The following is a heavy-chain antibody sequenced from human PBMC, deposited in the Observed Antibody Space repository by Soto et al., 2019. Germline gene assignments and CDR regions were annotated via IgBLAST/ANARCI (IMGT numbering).Heavy chain of an antibody. CDR1: GISLTSYG. J-gene: IGHJ4*02. Sequence: QVKLVESGGGVVQPGTSVRLSCGVSGISLTSYGLHWVRQTPGGGLEWVAVISLDGRNKFYAESVRGRFTVSRDIANNTLYLQMTSLRSEDTALYYCGGPARVATLYGPLDYWGQGALVTVSS. D-gene: IGHD5-12*01. V-gene: IGHV3-30*04. CDR2: ISLDGRNK. CDR3: GGPARVATLYGPLDY.